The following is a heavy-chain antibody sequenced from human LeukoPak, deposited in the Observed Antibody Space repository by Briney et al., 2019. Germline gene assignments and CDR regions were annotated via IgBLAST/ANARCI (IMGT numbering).Heavy chain of an antibody. D-gene: IGHD6-13*01. J-gene: IGHJ4*02. CDR2: MYYSGSS. CDR3: AREGVAAAGAFDN. CDR1: GGSIRGYY. V-gene: IGHV4-59*01. Sequence: SETLSLTCTVSGGSIRGYYWSWIRQPPGKGLEWIAHMYYSGSSKYNPYLKSRATISRDTSKNQFSPKLTSVTVADTAVYFCAREGVAAAGAFDNWGQGTLVTVSA.